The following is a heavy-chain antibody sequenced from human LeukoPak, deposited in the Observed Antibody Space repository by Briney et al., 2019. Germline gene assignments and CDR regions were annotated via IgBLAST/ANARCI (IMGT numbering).Heavy chain of an antibody. J-gene: IGHJ4*02. Sequence: GASVKVSCKASGGTFSSYAISWVRQAPGQGLEWMGGIIPIFGTANYAQKFQGRVTITADKSTSTAYMGLSSLRSEDTAVYYCARTFWTFGELLGYFDYWGQGTLVTVSS. D-gene: IGHD3-10*01. CDR2: IIPIFGTA. CDR1: GGTFSSYA. V-gene: IGHV1-69*06. CDR3: ARTFWTFGELLGYFDY.